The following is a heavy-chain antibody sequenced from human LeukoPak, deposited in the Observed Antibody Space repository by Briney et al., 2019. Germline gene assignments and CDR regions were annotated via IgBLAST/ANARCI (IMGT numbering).Heavy chain of an antibody. CDR2: GDYSGGT. V-gene: IGHV4-39*07. D-gene: IGHD3-10*01. Sequence: SETLSLTCTVSGDSFSSVTDYWAWIRQPPGKGLEWIASGDYSGGTYYNPSLESRVAISADMSKNQFSLILSSVTAADTAVYYCARNADGSGNLLPFYFDYWGPGTLVTVSS. J-gene: IGHJ4*02. CDR1: GDSFSSVTDY. CDR3: ARNADGSGNLLPFYFDY.